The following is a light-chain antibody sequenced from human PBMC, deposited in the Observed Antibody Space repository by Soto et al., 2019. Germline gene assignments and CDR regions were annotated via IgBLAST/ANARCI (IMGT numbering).Light chain of an antibody. J-gene: IGLJ1*01. CDR1: STDFVSYNR. Sequence: QSALTQPPSVSGSPGQSVTISCTGTSTDFVSYNRVSWYQQPPGTAPKLIIYEASNRPSGVPDRFSGSKSGNTASLTISGLQAADEADYYCSLYTREHTYVFGTATKVTVL. CDR3: SLYTREHTYV. V-gene: IGLV2-18*01. CDR2: EAS.